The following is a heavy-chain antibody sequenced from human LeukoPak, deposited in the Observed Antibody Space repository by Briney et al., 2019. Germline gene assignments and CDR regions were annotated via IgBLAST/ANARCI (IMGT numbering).Heavy chain of an antibody. CDR2: IYTSGST. J-gene: IGHJ3*02. V-gene: IGHV4-59*10. CDR3: ARNRRVLAAAGTIAFDI. Sequence: SETLSLTCAVYGGSFSGYYWSWIRQPAGKGLEWIGRIYTSGSTNYNPSLKSRVTMSVDTSKNQFSLKLSSVTAADTAVYYCARNRRVLAAAGTIAFDIWGQGTMVTVSS. D-gene: IGHD6-13*01. CDR1: GGSFSGYY.